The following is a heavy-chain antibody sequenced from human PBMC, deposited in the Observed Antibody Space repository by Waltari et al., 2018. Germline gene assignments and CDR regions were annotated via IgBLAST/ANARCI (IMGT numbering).Heavy chain of an antibody. CDR2: INWNGGTT. J-gene: IGHJ5*02. CDR3: ARGPTAAEQWLANWFDP. D-gene: IGHD6-19*01. Sequence: RQAPGKGLGWVSGINWNGGTTNYAASVKGRVTISRDNAKNSLFLQMNSLRAEDTALYHCARGPTAAEQWLANWFDPWGQGTLVTVSS. V-gene: IGHV3-20*01.